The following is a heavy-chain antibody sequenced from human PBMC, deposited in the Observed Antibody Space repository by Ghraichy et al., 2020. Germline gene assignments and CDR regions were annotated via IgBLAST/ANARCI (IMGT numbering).Heavy chain of an antibody. CDR3: ARGPRITIFGVVIKVLDP. CDR2: INHSGST. CDR1: GGSFSGYY. V-gene: IGHV4-34*01. J-gene: IGHJ5*02. Sequence: SETLSLTCAVYGGSFSGYYWSWIRQPPGKGLEWIGEINHSGSTNYNPSLKSRVTISVDTSKNQFSLKLSSVTAADTAVYYCARGPRITIFGVVIKVLDPWGQGTLVTVSS. D-gene: IGHD3-3*01.